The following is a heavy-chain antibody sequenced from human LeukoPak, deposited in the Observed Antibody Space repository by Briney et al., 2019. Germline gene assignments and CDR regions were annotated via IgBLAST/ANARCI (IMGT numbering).Heavy chain of an antibody. J-gene: IGHJ5*02. Sequence: ASVKASCKASGYTFTGYYMHWVRQAPGQGLEWMGWINPNSGGTNYAQKFQGRVTMTRDTSISTAYMELSRLRSDDTAVYYCAREYYGSGSPNTNWFDPWGQGTLVTVSS. CDR2: INPNSGGT. CDR1: GYTFTGYY. D-gene: IGHD3-10*01. CDR3: AREYYGSGSPNTNWFDP. V-gene: IGHV1-2*02.